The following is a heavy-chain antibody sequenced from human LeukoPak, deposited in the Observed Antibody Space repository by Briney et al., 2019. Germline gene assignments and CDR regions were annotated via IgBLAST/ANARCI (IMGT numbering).Heavy chain of an antibody. V-gene: IGHV4-34*01. CDR2: INHSGST. CDR1: GGSFSGYS. J-gene: IGHJ6*03. Sequence: SETLSLTCAVYGGSFSGYSWSWIRQPPGKGLEWIGEINHSGSTNYNPSLKSRVTISVDTSKNQFSLKLSSVTAADTAVYYCARSESLAARSIYYMDVWGKGTTVTVSS. D-gene: IGHD6-6*01. CDR3: ARSESLAARSIYYMDV.